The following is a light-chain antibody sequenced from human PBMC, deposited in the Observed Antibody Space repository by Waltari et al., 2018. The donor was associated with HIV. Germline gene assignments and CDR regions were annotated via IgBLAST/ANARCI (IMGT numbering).Light chain of an antibody. CDR3: SAWDITLSAWV. CDR1: NNNVRYQG. CDR2: RNS. V-gene: IGLV10-54*01. Sequence: QAGLTQPPYLSEDLRQNVTIPCTGHNNNVRYQGTLWLKQHRGRPPNVIFYRNSVRPSGIPERISASRSGNTASLTITGLQSEDEADYYCSAWDITLSAWVFGGGTHLTV. J-gene: IGLJ3*02.